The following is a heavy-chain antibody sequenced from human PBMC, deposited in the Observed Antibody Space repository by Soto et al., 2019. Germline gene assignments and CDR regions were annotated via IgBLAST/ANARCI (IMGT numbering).Heavy chain of an antibody. CDR1: GATFGSYP. J-gene: IGHJ4*02. Sequence: QVQLGQLGAEGKKPGSPVRFSGKAPGATFGSYPITGWRQAPGKGLEWMGGIIPIFGTANYAQKFQGRVTITADESTSTAYMELSSLRSEDTAVYYCARDKGDYAVLYFDYWGQGTLVTVSS. CDR3: ARDKGDYAVLYFDY. CDR2: IIPIFGTA. D-gene: IGHD4-17*01. V-gene: IGHV1-69*01.